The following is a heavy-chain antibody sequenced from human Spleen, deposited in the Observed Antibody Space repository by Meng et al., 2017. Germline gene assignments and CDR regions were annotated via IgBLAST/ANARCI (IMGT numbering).Heavy chain of an antibody. CDR2: IYYSGST. CDR3: ARRYGASAYNWFDP. Sequence: QGRLHESGPVVVKPSGTLSLTCAVSGGSISSNNWWSWVRQPPGKGLEWIGYIYYSGSTHYNPSLKSRVTISVDTSKNQFSLKLSSVTAADTAVYYCARRYGASAYNWFDPWGQGTLVTVSS. J-gene: IGHJ5*02. V-gene: IGHV4-4*02. D-gene: IGHD4-17*01. CDR1: GGSISSNNW.